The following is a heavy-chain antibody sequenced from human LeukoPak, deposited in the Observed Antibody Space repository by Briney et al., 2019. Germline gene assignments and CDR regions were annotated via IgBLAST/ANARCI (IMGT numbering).Heavy chain of an antibody. CDR2: IYYSGST. V-gene: IGHV4-59*01. Sequence: SETLSLTCSVSGGSISSYYWSWIRQPPGKGLEWIGYIYYSGSTNYNPSLKSRVTISLDTSKSQFSLKLTSVTAADTAVYYCARHYQAIAAAGDYYYYGMDVWGQGTTVTVSS. CDR3: ARHYQAIAAAGDYYYYGMDV. D-gene: IGHD6-13*01. CDR1: GGSISSYY. J-gene: IGHJ6*02.